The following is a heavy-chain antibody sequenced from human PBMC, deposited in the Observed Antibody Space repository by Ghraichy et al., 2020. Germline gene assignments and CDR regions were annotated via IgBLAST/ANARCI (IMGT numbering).Heavy chain of an antibody. Sequence: GSLRLSCAASGFTVSNAWVSWVRQAPGKGLEWVGRIKSKTDGGTTDYAAPVKGRFTISRDDSKNTVYLEMNCLRAEDTAVYYCTTEGVAVPGTSWGQGTLVTVSS. CDR1: GFTVSNAW. V-gene: IGHV3-15*01. CDR3: TTEGVAVPGTS. D-gene: IGHD6-19*01. CDR2: IKSKTDGGTT. J-gene: IGHJ5*02.